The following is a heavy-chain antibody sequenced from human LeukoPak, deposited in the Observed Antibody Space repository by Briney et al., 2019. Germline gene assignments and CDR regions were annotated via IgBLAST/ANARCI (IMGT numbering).Heavy chain of an antibody. CDR1: GFTFSSNE. Sequence: PGGSLRLSCAASGFTFSSNEMSWVRQAPGKGLEWVSSISGGSTYYADSRKGRFTISRENSKNTLHLQMNSLRAEDTAVYYCANDLGWIQLNLGRGQGTLVTVSS. D-gene: IGHD5-18*01. V-gene: IGHV3-38-3*01. CDR2: ISGGST. CDR3: ANDLGWIQLNLG. J-gene: IGHJ4*02.